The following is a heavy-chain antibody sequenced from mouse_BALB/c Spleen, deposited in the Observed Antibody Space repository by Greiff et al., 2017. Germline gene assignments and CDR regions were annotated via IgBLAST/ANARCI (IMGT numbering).Heavy chain of an antibody. D-gene: IGHD3-2*01. CDR1: GYTFTSYV. CDR2: INPYNDGT. V-gene: IGHV1-14*01. Sequence: VQLQQSGPELVKPGASVKMSCKASGYTFTSYVMHWVKQKPGQGLEWIGYINPYNDGTKYNEKFKGKATLTSDKSSSTAYMELSSLTSEDSAVYYCAMVDSAGDKDYAMDYRGEGNSVTVSS. CDR3: AMVDSAGDKDYAMDY. J-gene: IGHJ4*01.